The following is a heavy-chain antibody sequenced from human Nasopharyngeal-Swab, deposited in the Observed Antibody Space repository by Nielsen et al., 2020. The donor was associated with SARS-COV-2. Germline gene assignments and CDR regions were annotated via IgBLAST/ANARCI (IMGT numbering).Heavy chain of an antibody. CDR2: IHYSENT. V-gene: IGHV4-59*13. Sequence: PRKGLEWIGNIHYSENTNYNPSLKSRVTMSVDTSTDQFSLKLRSVTAADTAVYYCARDRGYSYGDPLSYFDYWGQGTLVTVSS. D-gene: IGHD5-18*01. J-gene: IGHJ4*02. CDR3: ARDRGYSYGDPLSYFDY.